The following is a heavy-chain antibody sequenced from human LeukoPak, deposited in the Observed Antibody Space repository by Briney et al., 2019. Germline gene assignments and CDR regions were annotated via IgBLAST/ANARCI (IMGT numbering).Heavy chain of an antibody. CDR2: INPSSGGT. CDR3: ATTRRSGYVIFDY. CDR1: GYTFTGYY. V-gene: IGHV1-2*02. J-gene: IGHJ4*02. D-gene: IGHD5-12*01. Sequence: GASVKVSCKASGYTFTGYYMHWVRQAPGQGLEWMGWINPSSGGTNYAQKFQGRVTMTRDTSISTAYMELSRLRSDDTAVYYCATTRRSGYVIFDYWGQGTLVTVSS.